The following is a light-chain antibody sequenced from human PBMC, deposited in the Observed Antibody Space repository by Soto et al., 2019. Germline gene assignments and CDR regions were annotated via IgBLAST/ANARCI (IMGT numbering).Light chain of an antibody. CDR1: QTVSSY. V-gene: IGKV1-39*01. Sequence: DIQMTQSPSSLSASVGDRVNITCRASQTVSSYLNWYQQKPGTVPKLLIYATSARATGVPARFSGSRSGPEFTLTINSLQSEDFAIYYCQRYNNWPLTFGGGTKVDIK. J-gene: IGKJ4*01. CDR3: QRYNNWPLT. CDR2: ATS.